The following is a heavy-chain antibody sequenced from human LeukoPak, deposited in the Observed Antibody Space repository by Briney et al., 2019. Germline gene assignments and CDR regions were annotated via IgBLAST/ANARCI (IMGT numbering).Heavy chain of an antibody. CDR3: ARVSYYDSSGYYYGAHDYYYGMDV. CDR1: GYTFTGYY. V-gene: IGHV1-2*02. D-gene: IGHD3-22*01. Sequence: GASVKVSCKASGYTFTGYYMHWVRQAPGRGLEWMGWINPNSGGTNYAQKFRGRVTMTRDTSISTAYMELSRLRSDDTAVYYCARVSYYDSSGYYYGAHDYYYGMDVWGQGTTVTVSS. CDR2: INPNSGGT. J-gene: IGHJ6*02.